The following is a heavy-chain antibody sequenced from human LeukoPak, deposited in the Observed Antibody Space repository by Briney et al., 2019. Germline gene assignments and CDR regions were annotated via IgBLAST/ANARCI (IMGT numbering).Heavy chain of an antibody. CDR3: ARDYGAYNNQHFDL. Sequence: SETLSLTCTVSGGSISSYYWSWIRQPPGKGLEWIGYIYYSGSTNYNPSLKSRVTISVDTSKTQFSLKLSSVTAADTAVYYCARDYGAYNNQHFDLWGRGTLVTVSS. V-gene: IGHV4-59*01. D-gene: IGHD4-17*01. CDR2: IYYSGST. J-gene: IGHJ2*01. CDR1: GGSISSYY.